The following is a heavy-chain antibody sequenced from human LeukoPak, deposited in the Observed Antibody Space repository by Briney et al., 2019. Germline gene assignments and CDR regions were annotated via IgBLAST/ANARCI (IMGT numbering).Heavy chain of an antibody. Sequence: SGGSLRLSCVASGFTFSNYAMHWVRQAPGKGLEWVAVISYDGSNKYYADSVKGRFTISRDNSKNTLYLQMNSLRAEDTAVYYCARGLGGAIHIDYWGQGTLVTVSS. D-gene: IGHD1-26*01. CDR2: ISYDGSNK. CDR1: GFTFSNYA. CDR3: ARGLGGAIHIDY. V-gene: IGHV3-30*04. J-gene: IGHJ4*02.